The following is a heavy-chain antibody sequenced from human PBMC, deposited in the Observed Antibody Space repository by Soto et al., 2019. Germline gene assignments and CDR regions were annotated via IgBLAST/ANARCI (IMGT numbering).Heavy chain of an antibody. V-gene: IGHV1-2*02. D-gene: IGHD1-26*01. CDR1: GYNFRDYY. CDR2: ITPNTGDR. CDR3: ARSGDTKSSPAWIDR. J-gene: IGHJ5*02. Sequence: ASVKVSCKASGYNFRDYYLHWVRQAPGLGLEWMGWITPNTGDRDYAQRFQGRITLTTDTSLDTAYMEINGLTLDDTAIYYCARSGDTKSSPAWIDRWDKGALVTVSS.